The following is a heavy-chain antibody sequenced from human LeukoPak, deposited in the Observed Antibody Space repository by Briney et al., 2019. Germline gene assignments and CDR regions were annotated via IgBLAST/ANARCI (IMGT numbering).Heavy chain of an antibody. V-gene: IGHV3-21*01. CDR1: GFTFSRYS. CDR3: TTPAAGPYAEYSQY. D-gene: IGHD6-13*01. CDR2: ISSDAKYI. J-gene: IGHJ1*01. Sequence: GGSLRLSCAASGFTFSRYSMNWVRQAPGKGLEWVSSISSDAKYIYYADSLKGRFTVSRDNAKNSLNLQMNSLAVEDTAVYYCTTPAAGPYAEYSQYWGQGTLVTVSS.